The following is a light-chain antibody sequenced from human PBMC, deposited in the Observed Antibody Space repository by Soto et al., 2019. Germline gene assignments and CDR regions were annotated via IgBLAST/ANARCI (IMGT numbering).Light chain of an antibody. J-gene: IGKJ1*01. CDR3: QQYGSSPTT. CDR1: QSISGSD. CDR2: GAS. V-gene: IGKV3-20*01. Sequence: EIVLTQSPGTLSLSPCESATLSSRASQSISGSDLAWYQQRPGQAPRLLIYGASSRATGIPDRFSGSGFGTDFTLTISRLEPEDFAVYYCQQYGSSPTTFGQGTKVDIK.